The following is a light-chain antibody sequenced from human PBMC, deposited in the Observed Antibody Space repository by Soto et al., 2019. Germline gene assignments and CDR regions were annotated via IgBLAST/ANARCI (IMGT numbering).Light chain of an antibody. Sequence: DIQMTQSPSSLSASVGDRVTITCQASQDITNYLNVYQQKPGKAPKLLIYEASSLETGVPSRCSGGGSRAHFAFTISSLQTGDFATYDCRQYDNLPLTVGGGTKVEVK. CDR3: RQYDNLPLT. CDR2: EAS. J-gene: IGKJ4*01. CDR1: QDITNY. V-gene: IGKV1-33*01.